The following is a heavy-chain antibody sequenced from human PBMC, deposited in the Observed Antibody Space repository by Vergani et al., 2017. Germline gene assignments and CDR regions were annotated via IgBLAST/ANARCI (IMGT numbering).Heavy chain of an antibody. CDR2: IRCNSGSI. V-gene: IGHV3-9*01. CDR3: AKAPSPFIAAAEYYFDY. Sequence: EVQLVESGGGLVQPGWSLTLPSPPSSFTFSXXXLPCFPPPPWKSLSCVSPIRCNSGSIGYADSVKGRFTISRDNAQNYLYLQMNSLRAEDTALYYCAKAPSPFIAAAEYYFDYCGQGTLVTVSS. D-gene: IGHD6-13*01. J-gene: IGHJ4*02. CDR1: SFTFSXXX.